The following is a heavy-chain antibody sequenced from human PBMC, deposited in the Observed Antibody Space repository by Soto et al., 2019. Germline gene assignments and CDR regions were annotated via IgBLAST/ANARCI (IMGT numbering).Heavy chain of an antibody. CDR3: ARDQSRYSGYPFDY. CDR1: GFTFDTYS. V-gene: IGHV3-48*01. J-gene: IGHJ4*02. CDR2: ISSTGSTT. D-gene: IGHD6-25*01. Sequence: EVQLVESGGGLVQPGGSLRLSCAASGFTFDTYSMNWVRQAPGKGLEWVSYISSTGSTTYYADSVKGRFTISRDNAKNSLYLQMRSLRAEDTAVYYCARDQSRYSGYPFDYWGQGKMVTVSS.